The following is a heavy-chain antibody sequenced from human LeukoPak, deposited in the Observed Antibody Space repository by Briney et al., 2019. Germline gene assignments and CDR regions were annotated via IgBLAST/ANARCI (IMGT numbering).Heavy chain of an antibody. V-gene: IGHV4-30-4*01. Sequence: PSETLSLTCTVSGGSISSGDYYWSWIRQPPGKGLEWIGYIYYSGSTYYNPSLKSRVTISVDTSKNQFSLKLSSVTAADTAVYYCARSGALLWFGELLSRFDYWGQGTLVTVSS. CDR2: IYYSGST. CDR3: ARSGALLWFGELLSRFDY. CDR1: GGSISSGDYY. D-gene: IGHD3-10*01. J-gene: IGHJ4*02.